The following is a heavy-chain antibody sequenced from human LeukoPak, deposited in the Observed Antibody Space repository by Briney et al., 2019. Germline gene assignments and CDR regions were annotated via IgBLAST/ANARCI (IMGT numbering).Heavy chain of an antibody. D-gene: IGHD1-26*01. CDR1: GGSISSYY. CDR3: ARVYSGSYHDAFDL. Sequence: PSETLSLTCTVSGGSISSYYWSWIRQPAGKGLEWIGRIYTSGSTNYNPPLKSRVTMSVDTSKNQFSLKLSSVTDADTAVHYCARVYSGSYHDAFDLWGQGTMVTVSS. J-gene: IGHJ3*01. CDR2: IYTSGST. V-gene: IGHV4-4*07.